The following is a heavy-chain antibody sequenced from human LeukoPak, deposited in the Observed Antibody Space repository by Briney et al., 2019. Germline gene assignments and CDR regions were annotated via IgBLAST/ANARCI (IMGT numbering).Heavy chain of an antibody. D-gene: IGHD5-18*01. J-gene: IGHJ5*02. CDR1: GASISSYY. CDR2: IYTSGTT. Sequence: SETLSLTCTVSGASISSYYWSWIRQPAGKGLEWIGRIYTSGTTNYNPSLKSRVTISVDKSKNQFSLKLSSVTAAGTAVYYCARDYVDTAMGQRFDPWGHGTLVTVSS. V-gene: IGHV4-4*07. CDR3: ARDYVDTAMGQRFDP.